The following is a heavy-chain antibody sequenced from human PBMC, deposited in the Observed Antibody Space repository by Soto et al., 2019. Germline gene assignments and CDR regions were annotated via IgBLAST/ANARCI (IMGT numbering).Heavy chain of an antibody. CDR3: AKDGLYRGLDY. J-gene: IGHJ4*02. CDR2: IPFDGRNE. Sequence: QVQLEESGGGVVQPGRSLRLSCAASGFRFSTTGIHWVRQAPGKGLEWVAVIPFDGRNERYSDSVKGRFTIYRDNAKNTVYLQMNSLRRDDTAVYFCAKDGLYRGLDYWGQGTLVTVSS. D-gene: IGHD4-4*01. V-gene: IGHV3-30*18. CDR1: GFRFSTTG.